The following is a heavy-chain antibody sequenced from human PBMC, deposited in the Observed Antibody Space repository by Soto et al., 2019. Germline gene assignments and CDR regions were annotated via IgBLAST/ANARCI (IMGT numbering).Heavy chain of an antibody. V-gene: IGHV3-21*01. Sequence: EMQLVESRGGLVKPGESLRLFCAASGFTFSSHSMNWVRQAPGKGLEWVSSISSGSEYIVYADSVKGRFTISRDNAKNSLYLLMNSLTDEDTAVYYCARGETTGPTPGFYIWGQGIMVSVSS. D-gene: IGHD1-1*01. J-gene: IGHJ3*02. CDR3: ARGETTGPTPGFYI. CDR1: GFTFSSHS. CDR2: ISSGSEYI.